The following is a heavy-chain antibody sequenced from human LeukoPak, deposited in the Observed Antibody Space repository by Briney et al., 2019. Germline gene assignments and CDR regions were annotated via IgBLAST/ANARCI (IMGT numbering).Heavy chain of an antibody. J-gene: IGHJ4*02. CDR3: AKDLRPHGLGSYRGYFDY. CDR2: ISGSGDGT. V-gene: IGHV3-23*01. Sequence: SGGSLRLSCAASGFAFSTYAMNWVRLAPGKGLEWVSGISGSGDGTYYADSVKGRFTISRDNSKSRVYLQMNSLRAEDTAVFYCAKDLRPHGLGSYRGYFDYWGQGTLVTVSS. CDR1: GFAFSTYA. D-gene: IGHD3-10*01.